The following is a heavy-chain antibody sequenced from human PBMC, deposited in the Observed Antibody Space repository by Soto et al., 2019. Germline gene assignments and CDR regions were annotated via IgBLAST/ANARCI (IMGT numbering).Heavy chain of an antibody. J-gene: IGHJ5*02. CDR3: ARTRVYNRLDI. CDR1: GYTFSSYG. V-gene: IGHV1-18*01. CDR2: SNPHTGRT. Sequence: QAQLVQAAVEVQMPGASVRVSCKASGYTFSSYGVSWVRQAPGRGLEWMGWSNPHTGRTNYAQRFQDRVTMTTNISSATAFLELRTLQSADTAIYYCARTRVYNRLDIWGQGTLVTVSS.